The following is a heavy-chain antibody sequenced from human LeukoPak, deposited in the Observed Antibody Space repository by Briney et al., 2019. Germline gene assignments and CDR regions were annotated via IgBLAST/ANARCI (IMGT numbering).Heavy chain of an antibody. CDR2: ISGSGGST. CDR3: ARDRGPGYSYGVLDY. Sequence: GGSLRLSCAASGFAFSTYAMSWVRQAPGKGLEWVSAISGSGGSTYHADSVRGRFTISRDNSKNTLYLQMNSLRAEDTAVYYCARDRGPGYSYGVLDYWGQGTLVTVSS. J-gene: IGHJ4*02. D-gene: IGHD5-18*01. V-gene: IGHV3-23*01. CDR1: GFAFSTYA.